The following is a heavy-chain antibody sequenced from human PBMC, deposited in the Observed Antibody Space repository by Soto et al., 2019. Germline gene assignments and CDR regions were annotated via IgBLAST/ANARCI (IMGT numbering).Heavy chain of an antibody. Sequence: GGSLRLSCAASGLDLSSEVMWWVNQAPGKGLEWVSSISGSGRTIYHADSMRGRFAISRDNSKNSLYLQLNNLRVDDTAVYYCAKVGPSYYYGMDVWGQGTTVTVSS. CDR2: ISGSGRTI. J-gene: IGHJ6*02. CDR3: AKVGPSYYYGMDV. CDR1: GLDLSSEV. V-gene: IGHV3-23*01. D-gene: IGHD1-26*01.